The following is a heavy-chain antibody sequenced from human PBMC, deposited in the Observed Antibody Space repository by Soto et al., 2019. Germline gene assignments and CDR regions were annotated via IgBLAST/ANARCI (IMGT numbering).Heavy chain of an antibody. D-gene: IGHD2-2*01. CDR3: ARSSRVVPAAMKDWFDP. CDR2: IYYSGST. J-gene: IGHJ5*02. Sequence: QVQLQESGPGLVKPSQTLSLTCTVSGGSISSGGYYWSWIRQHPGKGLEWIGYIYYSGSTYYNPSLKRRVTISVDTSKNQFSLKLSSVTAADTAVYYCARSSRVVPAAMKDWFDPWGQGTLVTVSS. CDR1: GGSISSGGYY. V-gene: IGHV4-31*03.